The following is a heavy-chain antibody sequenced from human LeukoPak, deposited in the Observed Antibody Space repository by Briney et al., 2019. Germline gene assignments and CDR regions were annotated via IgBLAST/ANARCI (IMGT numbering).Heavy chain of an antibody. D-gene: IGHD6-13*01. Sequence: GASVKVSCKASGYTFTSYDINWVRQATGQGLEGMGWMNPNSGNTGYAQKFQGRVTMTRNTSISTAYMELSSLRSEDTAVYYCAREVVAAAGTDSYGMDVWGQGTTVTVSS. CDR3: AREVVAAAGTDSYGMDV. CDR1: GYTFTSYD. CDR2: MNPNSGNT. J-gene: IGHJ6*02. V-gene: IGHV1-8*01.